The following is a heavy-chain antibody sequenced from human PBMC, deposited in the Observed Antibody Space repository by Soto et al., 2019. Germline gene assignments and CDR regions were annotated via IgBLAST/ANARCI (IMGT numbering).Heavy chain of an antibody. Sequence: GSLRLSCAASGFTLSSYAMHWVRQAPGKGLEWVAVISYDGSNKYYADSVKGRFTISRDTSKNTLYLQMNSLRAEDTAVYYCARVIGENSGWYDYWGQGTLVTVSS. CDR2: ISYDGSNK. V-gene: IGHV3-30-3*01. D-gene: IGHD6-19*01. CDR1: GFTLSSYA. CDR3: ARVIGENSGWYDY. J-gene: IGHJ4*02.